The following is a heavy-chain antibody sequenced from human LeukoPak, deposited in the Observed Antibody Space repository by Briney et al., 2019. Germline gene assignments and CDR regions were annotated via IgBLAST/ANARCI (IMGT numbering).Heavy chain of an antibody. D-gene: IGHD1/OR15-1a*01. J-gene: IGHJ5*02. CDR1: GGSISSSSYY. CDR3: ARDENWNTAMNWFDP. V-gene: IGHV4-39*07. CDR2: IYYSGST. Sequence: PSETLSLTCTVSGGSISSSSYYWGWIRQPPGKGLEWIGSIYYSGSTYYNPSLKSRVTMSVDTSKNQFSLKLSSVTAADTAVYYCARDENWNTAMNWFDPWGQGTLVTVSS.